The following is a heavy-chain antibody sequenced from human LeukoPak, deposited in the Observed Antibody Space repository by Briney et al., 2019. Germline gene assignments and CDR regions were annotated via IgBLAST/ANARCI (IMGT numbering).Heavy chain of an antibody. CDR1: GYTFTSYG. Sequence: GASVKVSCKASGYTFTSYGISWVRQAPGQGLEWMGWISAYNGNTYYAQKLQGRLTMTTDTSTSTAYMKLRSLRSDDTAVYYCARDQPRELPPFDYWGQGTLVTVSS. CDR2: ISAYNGNT. J-gene: IGHJ4*02. V-gene: IGHV1-18*01. D-gene: IGHD1-26*01. CDR3: ARDQPRELPPFDY.